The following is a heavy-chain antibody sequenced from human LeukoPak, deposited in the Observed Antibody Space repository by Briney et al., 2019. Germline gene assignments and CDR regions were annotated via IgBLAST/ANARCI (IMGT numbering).Heavy chain of an antibody. CDR2: IYYSGST. J-gene: IGHJ3*02. CDR3: ARHIKDGNDAFDI. Sequence: SETLSLTCTVSGGSISSYYWSWIRQPPGKGLEWIGYIYYSGSTNYNPSLKSRVTVSVDTSKNQFSLKLSSVTAADTAVYYCARHIKDGNDAFDIWGQGTMVTVPS. CDR1: GGSISSYY. V-gene: IGHV4-59*08. D-gene: IGHD5-24*01.